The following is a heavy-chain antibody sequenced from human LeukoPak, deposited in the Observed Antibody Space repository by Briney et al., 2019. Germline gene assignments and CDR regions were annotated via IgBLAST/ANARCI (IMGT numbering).Heavy chain of an antibody. CDR2: INTDGSAT. Sequence: HPGGSLRLSCAAYGFTFSSYWMHWVRQAPGKGLVWVSRINTDGSATDYADSVKGRFTISRDNAKNTLYLQMNSLRAEDTAVYYCARGVSGTGPDIWGQGTMVTVSS. V-gene: IGHV3-74*01. D-gene: IGHD5/OR15-5a*01. CDR3: ARGVSGTGPDI. CDR1: GFTFSSYW. J-gene: IGHJ3*02.